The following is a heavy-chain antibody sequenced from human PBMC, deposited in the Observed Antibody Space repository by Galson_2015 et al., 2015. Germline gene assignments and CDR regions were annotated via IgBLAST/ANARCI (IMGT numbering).Heavy chain of an antibody. D-gene: IGHD3-10*01. CDR2: ISNSGTS. CDR3: AGFYGSGSHTWFDP. J-gene: IGHJ5*02. CDR1: GGSFSNYY. Sequence: ETLSLTCRVSGGSFSNYYWSWIRQPPGKGLEWLGHISNSGTSNYNPSPKSRAHISLDTSKNPFSLKLSSVTAADTAVYFCAGFYGSGSHTWFDPWGQGTLVTVSS. V-gene: IGHV4-4*08.